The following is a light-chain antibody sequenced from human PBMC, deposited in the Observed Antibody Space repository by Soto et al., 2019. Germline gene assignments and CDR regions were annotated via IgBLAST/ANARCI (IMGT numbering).Light chain of an antibody. V-gene: IGKV1-39*01. CDR1: QSINKY. CDR2: CAS. Sequence: DIQMTQSPSSLSASVGDRVTITCRASQSINKYINWYQQKPGKAPNLLINCASSLQSGVPSRFSGSGSGTDFTLTISNLQPEDFATYYCQQTYSTPFTFGPGNKVDIK. CDR3: QQTYSTPFT. J-gene: IGKJ3*01.